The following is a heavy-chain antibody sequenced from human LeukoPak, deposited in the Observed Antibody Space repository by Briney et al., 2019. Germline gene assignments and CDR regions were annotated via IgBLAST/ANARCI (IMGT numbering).Heavy chain of an antibody. CDR1: GFTFSSYA. D-gene: IGHD6-13*01. CDR3: AKGTHSSSWHWYDP. CDR2: IDSSGDVI. V-gene: IGHV3-48*04. J-gene: IGHJ5*02. Sequence: GGSLRLSCAASGFTFSSYAMSWVRQAPGKGLEWLSYIDSSGDVIYYADSVKGRFTISRDNAKNSLYLQMSSLRAEDTAVYHCAKGTHSSSWHWYDPWGQGTLVTVST.